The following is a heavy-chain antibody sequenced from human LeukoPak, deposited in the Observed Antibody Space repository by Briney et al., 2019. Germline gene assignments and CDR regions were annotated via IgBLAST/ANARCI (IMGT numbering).Heavy chain of an antibody. J-gene: IGHJ4*02. CDR2: LNAGNGNT. CDR3: ARDWHDSSGLLPFDY. CDR1: GYTFTSYA. Sequence: ASVKVSCKASGYTFTSYAMHWVRQAPGQRLEWMGWLNAGNGNTKYSQKFQGRVTITRDTSASTAYMELSSLRSEDTAVYYCARDWHDSSGLLPFDYWGQGTLVTVSS. D-gene: IGHD3-22*01. V-gene: IGHV1-3*01.